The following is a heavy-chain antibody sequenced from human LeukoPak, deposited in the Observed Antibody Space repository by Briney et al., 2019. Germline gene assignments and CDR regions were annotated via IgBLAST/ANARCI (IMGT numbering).Heavy chain of an antibody. V-gene: IGHV3-30*18. CDR3: AKDQPPVDY. CDR2: ISYDGSNK. CDR1: GFTFSSYA. Sequence: GGSLRLSCAASGFTFSSYAMSWVRQAPGKGLEWVAVISYDGSNKYYADSVKGRFTISRDNSKNTLYLQMNSLRAEDTAVYYCAKDQPPVDYWGQGTLVTVSS. J-gene: IGHJ4*02.